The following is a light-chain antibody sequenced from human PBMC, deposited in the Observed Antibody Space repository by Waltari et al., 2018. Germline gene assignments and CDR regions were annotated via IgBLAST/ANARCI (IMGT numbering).Light chain of an antibody. CDR1: QSISSY. CDR2: AAS. Sequence: DIQMTQSPSSLSASVGDRVTITCRASQSISSYLNWYQQKPGKAPKLLIYAASSLQSGVPSRFSGSGSGTDFTLTISSLQPEDFATYYCQQSYSTAWGDTFGQGTKLEIK. CDR3: QQSYSTAWGDT. J-gene: IGKJ2*01. V-gene: IGKV1-39*01.